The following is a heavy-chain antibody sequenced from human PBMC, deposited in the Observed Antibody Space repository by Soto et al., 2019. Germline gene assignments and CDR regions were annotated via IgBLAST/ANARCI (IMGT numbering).Heavy chain of an antibody. J-gene: IGHJ4*02. D-gene: IGHD3-22*01. Sequence: EVQLLESGGGLVKPGGSLRLSCAASGFTFSSHSMNWVRQAPGKGLEWVSSISSRSTYIYYADSVKGRFTISRDNAKNSLYLQMNSLRAEDTAVYYCASHPRDSSGFWYYFDYWGQGTLVTVSS. V-gene: IGHV3-21*01. CDR2: ISSRSTYI. CDR3: ASHPRDSSGFWYYFDY. CDR1: GFTFSSHS.